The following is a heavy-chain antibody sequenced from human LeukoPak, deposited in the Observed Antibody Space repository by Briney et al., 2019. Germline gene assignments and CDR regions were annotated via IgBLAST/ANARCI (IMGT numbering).Heavy chain of an antibody. CDR2: ISGSGGST. CDR3: AQDIVVVPAAMAGGDFDY. D-gene: IGHD2-2*01. V-gene: IGHV3-23*01. J-gene: IGHJ4*02. CDR1: GFTFGSYA. Sequence: GGSLRLSCAASGFTFGSYAMSWVRQAPGKGLEWVSAISGSGGSTYYADSVKGRFTISRDNSKNTLYLQMNSLRAEDTAVYYCAQDIVVVPAAMAGGDFDYWGQGTLVTVSS.